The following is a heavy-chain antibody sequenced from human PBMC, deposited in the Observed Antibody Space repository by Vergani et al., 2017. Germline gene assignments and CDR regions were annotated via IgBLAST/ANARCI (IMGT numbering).Heavy chain of an antibody. CDR2: IHTSGST. Sequence: QVQLQESGPGLVKPSQTLSLTCTVSGGSINSHNYYWSWIRQPAGKGLECIGRIHTSGSTNYNPSLKSRVTMSEDTSKNQFSLNLTSVTAADTAVYFCARAGPSMLPAATGHWGQGTLVTVSS. J-gene: IGHJ1*01. D-gene: IGHD2-2*01. CDR1: GGSINSHNYY. V-gene: IGHV4-61*02. CDR3: ARAGPSMLPAATGH.